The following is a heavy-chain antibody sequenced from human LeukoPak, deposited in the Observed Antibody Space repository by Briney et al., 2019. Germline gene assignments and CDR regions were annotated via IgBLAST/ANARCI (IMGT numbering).Heavy chain of an antibody. CDR3: AREVGSGSYYNY. J-gene: IGHJ4*02. CDR2: IYTSGST. V-gene: IGHV4-61*02. Sequence: SETLSLTCTVSGGSISSSSYYWGWIRQPPGKGLEWIGRIYTSGSTNYNPSLKSRVTISIDTSKNQFSLELSSVTAADTAAYYCAREVGSGSYYNYWGQGTLVTVSS. CDR1: GGSISSSSYY. D-gene: IGHD1-26*01.